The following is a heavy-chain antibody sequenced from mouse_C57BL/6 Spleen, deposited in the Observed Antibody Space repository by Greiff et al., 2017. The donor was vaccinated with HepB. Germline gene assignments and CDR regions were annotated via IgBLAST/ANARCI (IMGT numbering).Heavy chain of an antibody. CDR1: GYTFTDYY. J-gene: IGHJ1*03. D-gene: IGHD1-1*01. CDR2: IYPGSGNT. CDR3: ARMETTVVYWYFDV. V-gene: IGHV1-76*01. Sequence: VQLQQSGAELVRPGASVQLSCKASGYTFTDYYINWVKQRPGQGLEWIARIYPGSGNTYYNEKFKGKATLTAENSSSTAYMQLSSLTSEDSAVYFCARMETTVVYWYFDVWGTGTTVTVSS.